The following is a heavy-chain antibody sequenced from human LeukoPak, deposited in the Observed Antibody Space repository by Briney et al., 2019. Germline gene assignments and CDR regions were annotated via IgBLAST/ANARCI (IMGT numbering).Heavy chain of an antibody. D-gene: IGHD3-10*01. J-gene: IGHJ4*02. CDR3: AKEGNHYYGSGSYPFDY. CDR1: GFTFSSYA. Sequence: GGSLRLSCAASGFTFSSYAMSWVRQAPGKGLEWVSAISGSGGSTYYADSVKGGFTISRDNSKNTLYLQMNSLRAEDTAVYYCAKEGNHYYGSGSYPFDYWGQGTLVTVSS. V-gene: IGHV3-23*01. CDR2: ISGSGGST.